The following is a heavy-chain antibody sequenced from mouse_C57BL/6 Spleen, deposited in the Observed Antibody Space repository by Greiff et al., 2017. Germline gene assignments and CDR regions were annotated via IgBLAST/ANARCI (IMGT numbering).Heavy chain of an antibody. CDR1: GFSLTSYG. Sequence: QVQLKESGPGLVQPSPSLSITCTASGFSLTSYGVHWVRQSPGKGLEWLGVIWRGGSTDYNAAFISRLSISKDNSKSQVYFKMNSLQADDTAIYYCARNFEGGYYAMDYWGQGTSVTVSS. V-gene: IGHV2-2*01. CDR2: IWRGGST. CDR3: ARNFEGGYYAMDY. J-gene: IGHJ4*01.